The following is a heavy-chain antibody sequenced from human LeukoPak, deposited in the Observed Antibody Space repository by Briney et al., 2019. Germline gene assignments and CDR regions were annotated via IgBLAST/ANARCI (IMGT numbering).Heavy chain of an antibody. CDR3: VRAPHNWGADF. CDR1: GYTFTSYD. J-gene: IGHJ4*02. V-gene: IGHV1-8*01. CDR2: MSPNSGNT. D-gene: IGHD7-27*01. Sequence: ASVKVSCKASGYTFTSYDINWMRQATGQGLEWMGWMSPNSGNTGYAQKFQGRVTMTRDTSTGTAYLELSSLRSEDSAVYYCVRAPHNWGADFWGQGTLGTGSS.